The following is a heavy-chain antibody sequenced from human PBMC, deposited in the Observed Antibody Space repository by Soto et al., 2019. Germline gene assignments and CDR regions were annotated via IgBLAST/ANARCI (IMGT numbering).Heavy chain of an antibody. CDR3: ARHPSGDNWFDP. Sequence: GSLKISCKGSGYTFTNYWISWVRQMPGKGLEWMGRIDARDSYTTYSPSFQGHVTISVDKSISTAYLQWNSLKASDTAMYYCARHPSGDNWFDPWGQGALVTVSS. CDR2: IDARDSYT. V-gene: IGHV5-10-1*01. J-gene: IGHJ5*02. CDR1: GYTFTNYW.